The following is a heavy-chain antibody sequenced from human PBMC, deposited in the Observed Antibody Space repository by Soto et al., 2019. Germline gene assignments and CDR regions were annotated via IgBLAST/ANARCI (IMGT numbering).Heavy chain of an antibody. CDR3: AYTAMVLDAFDI. J-gene: IGHJ3*02. Sequence: ASVKVSCKXSGYTFTSYAMHWVRQAPGQRLEWMGWINAGNGNTKYSQKFQGRVTITRDTSASTAYMELSSLRFEDTAVYYCAYTAMVLDAFDIWGQGTMVTVSS. CDR2: INAGNGNT. V-gene: IGHV1-3*01. CDR1: GYTFTSYA. D-gene: IGHD5-18*01.